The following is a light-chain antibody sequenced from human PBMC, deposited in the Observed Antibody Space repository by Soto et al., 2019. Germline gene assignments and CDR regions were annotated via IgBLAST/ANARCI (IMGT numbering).Light chain of an antibody. CDR3: AVWDDGLNGL. CDR2: RDH. Sequence: QSVLTQPPSASGAPGQEVTISCSGSTSNIAKNYVYWYQHVPGAAPKLLIYRDHQRPSGVPARFSASKSGTSASLAISGVRPEDEADYYCAVWDDGLNGLFGGGTKVTVL. J-gene: IGLJ3*02. CDR1: TSNIAKNY. V-gene: IGLV1-47*01.